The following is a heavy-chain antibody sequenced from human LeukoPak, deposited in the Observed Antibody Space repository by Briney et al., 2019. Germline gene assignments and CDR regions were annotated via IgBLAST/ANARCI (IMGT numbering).Heavy chain of an antibody. CDR3: ARDHAAGWELPLNWFDP. CDR1: GYTFTSYA. CDR2: INAGNGNT. D-gene: IGHD1-26*01. J-gene: IGHJ5*02. V-gene: IGHV1-3*03. Sequence: ASVKVSCKASGYTFTSYAMHWVRQAPGQRLEWMGWINAGNGNTKYSQEFQGRVTITRDTSASTAYMELSSLRSEDTAVYYCARDHAAGWELPLNWFDPWGQGTLVTVSS.